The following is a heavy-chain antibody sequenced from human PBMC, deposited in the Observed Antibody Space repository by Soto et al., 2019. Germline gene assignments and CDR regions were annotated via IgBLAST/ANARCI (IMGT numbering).Heavy chain of an antibody. CDR2: ISENGDRQ. CDR1: GLTFTSSS. Sequence: QVQLVQSGGGVVQAGNSLRLSCTASGLTFTSSSFHWVRQAPGKGLEWVAVISENGDRQYSTESVRGRFLISRDSSKNTVYLKRNTPSPEDRGLFFWAGRLATPVSARGYWGQGALVTVSS. CDR3: AGRLATPVSARGY. D-gene: IGHD3-10*01. J-gene: IGHJ4*02. V-gene: IGHV3-30-3*01.